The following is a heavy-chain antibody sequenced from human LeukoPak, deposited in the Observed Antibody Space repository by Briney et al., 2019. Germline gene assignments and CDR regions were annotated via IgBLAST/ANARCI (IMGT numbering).Heavy chain of an antibody. Sequence: GASVKVSCKASGCTFTSYGISWVRQAPGQGLEWMGWISAYNGNTNYAQKLQGRVTMTTDTSTSTACMELRSLRSDDTAVYYCARDWGEKRITIFGVVIARNAFDIWGQGTMVTVSS. D-gene: IGHD3-3*01. CDR1: GCTFTSYG. V-gene: IGHV1-18*01. CDR3: ARDWGEKRITIFGVVIARNAFDI. CDR2: ISAYNGNT. J-gene: IGHJ3*02.